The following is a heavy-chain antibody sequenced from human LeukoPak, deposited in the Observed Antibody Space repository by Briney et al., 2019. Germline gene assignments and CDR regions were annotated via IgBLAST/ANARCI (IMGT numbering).Heavy chain of an antibody. V-gene: IGHV3-30-3*01. D-gene: IGHD6-13*01. CDR3: AREPGYSSSWYEGTNWFDP. CDR1: GFTFSSYA. CDR2: ISCDGSNK. J-gene: IGHJ5*02. Sequence: GRSLRLSCAASGFTFSSYAMHWVRQAPGKGLEWVAVISCDGSNKYYADSVKGRFTISRDNSKNTLYLQMNSLRAEDTAVYYCAREPGYSSSWYEGTNWFDPWGQGTLVTVSS.